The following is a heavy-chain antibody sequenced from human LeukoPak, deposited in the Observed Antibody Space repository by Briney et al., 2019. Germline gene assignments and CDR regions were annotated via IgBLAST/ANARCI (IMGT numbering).Heavy chain of an antibody. Sequence: GGSLRLSCAASGFTFSNYGMHWVRQAPGKGLEWVAVILSDGSKEFYTDSVKGRFTISRDNAKNSLYLQMNSLRAEDTALYYCAKDGKQLAYFDYWGQGTLVTVSS. D-gene: IGHD6-13*01. CDR2: ILSDGSKE. J-gene: IGHJ4*02. CDR3: AKDGKQLAYFDY. V-gene: IGHV3-30*18. CDR1: GFTFSNYG.